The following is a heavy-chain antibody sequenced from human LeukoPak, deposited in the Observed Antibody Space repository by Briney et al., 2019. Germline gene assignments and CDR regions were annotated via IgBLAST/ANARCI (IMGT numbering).Heavy chain of an antibody. V-gene: IGHV3-7*01. CDR2: IKQDGSEK. Sequence: GGSLRLSCAASGFTFSSYWMTWIRQAPGKGLGWVANIKQDGSEKYYVDSVKGRFTISRDNAKNSLYLQMNSLRAEDAAVYYCARDTGGGYSCYDCWGQGTLVTVSS. CDR3: ARDTGGGYSCYDC. D-gene: IGHD5-18*01. J-gene: IGHJ4*02. CDR1: GFTFSSYW.